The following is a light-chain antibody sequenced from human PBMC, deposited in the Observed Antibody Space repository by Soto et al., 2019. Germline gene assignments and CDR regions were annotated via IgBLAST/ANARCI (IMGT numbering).Light chain of an antibody. CDR3: QAWDSSFVV. J-gene: IGLJ2*01. V-gene: IGLV3-1*01. Sequence: YELTQPPAVSVSPGQTASITCSGDKLGDKYACWYQQKPGQSPVLVIYQDSKRPSGIPERFSGSNSGNTATLTISGTQAMDEADYYCQAWDSSFVVFGGGTKLTVL. CDR1: KLGDKY. CDR2: QDS.